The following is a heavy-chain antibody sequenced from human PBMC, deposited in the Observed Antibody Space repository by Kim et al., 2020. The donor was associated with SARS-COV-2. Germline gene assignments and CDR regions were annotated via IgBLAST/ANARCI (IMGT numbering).Heavy chain of an antibody. J-gene: IGHJ4*02. V-gene: IGHV3-64D*06. CDR3: VKGGLWFGELVDY. Sequence: YANSVKGRFTISRDNSKNTLYLQMSRLRAEDTAVYYCVKGGLWFGELVDYRGQGTLVTVSS. D-gene: IGHD3-10*01.